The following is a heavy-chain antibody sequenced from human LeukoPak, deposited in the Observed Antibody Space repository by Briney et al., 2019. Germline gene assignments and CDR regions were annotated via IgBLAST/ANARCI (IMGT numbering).Heavy chain of an antibody. CDR2: IYYRSKWYN. Sequence: SQTLSLTCAISGDSVSSNSAAWNWIRQSPSRGLEWLGRIYYRSKWYNDYAVSVKSRIAVNPDTSKNQFSLQLQSVTPEDTAVYYCARAPDYGDYVAYDYWGQGTLVTVSS. D-gene: IGHD4-17*01. V-gene: IGHV6-1*01. CDR3: ARAPDYGDYVAYDY. CDR1: GDSVSSNSAA. J-gene: IGHJ4*02.